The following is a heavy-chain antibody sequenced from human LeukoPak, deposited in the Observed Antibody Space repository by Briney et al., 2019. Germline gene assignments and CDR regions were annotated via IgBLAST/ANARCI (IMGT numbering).Heavy chain of an antibody. V-gene: IGHV1-46*01. CDR2: IRPNGDSS. Sequence: ASVKVSCKASGYTFSDYYIHWVRQAPGQGLEWMAMIRPNGDSSNYGQQFQGRVTMTRDMSTSTVYMELSSLRSEDTAVYYCKVTTVVSSGYYYMDVWGKGTTVTVSS. J-gene: IGHJ6*03. CDR1: GYTFSDYY. D-gene: IGHD4-23*01. CDR3: KVTTVVSSGYYYMDV.